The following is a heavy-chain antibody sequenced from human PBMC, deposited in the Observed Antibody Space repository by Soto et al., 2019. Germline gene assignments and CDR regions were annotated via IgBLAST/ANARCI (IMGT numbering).Heavy chain of an antibody. CDR2: ISGSGGST. D-gene: IGHD6-19*01. CDR3: AKYEVFVQWLVPPHFDY. J-gene: IGHJ4*02. V-gene: IGHV3-23*01. CDR1: GFTFSSYA. Sequence: GGSLRLSCAASGFTFSSYAMSWVRQAPGKGLEWVSAISGSGGSTYYADSVKGRFTISRDNSKNTLYLQMNSLRAEDTAVYYCAKYEVFVQWLVPPHFDYWGQGTLVTVSS.